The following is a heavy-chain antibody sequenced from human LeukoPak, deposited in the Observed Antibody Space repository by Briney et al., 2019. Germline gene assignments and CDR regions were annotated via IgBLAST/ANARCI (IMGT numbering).Heavy chain of an antibody. D-gene: IGHD3-16*02. V-gene: IGHV1-46*01. CDR1: GYTFTSYY. CDR2: INPGGGST. J-gene: IGHJ4*02. CDR3: ARVMITFGGVIGPLDY. Sequence: ASVKVSCKASGYTFTSYYMHWVRQAPGQGLEWMGIINPGGGSTSYAQKFQGRVTMTRDTSTSTVYMELSSLRSEDTAVYYCARVMITFGGVIGPLDYWGQGTLVTVSS.